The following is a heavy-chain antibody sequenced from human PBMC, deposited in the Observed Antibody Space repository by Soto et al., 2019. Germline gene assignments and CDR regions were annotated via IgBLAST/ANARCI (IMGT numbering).Heavy chain of an antibody. CDR2: FDPEDGET. D-gene: IGHD3-9*01. CDR3: ATRGLRYFDWSHEIDY. J-gene: IGHJ4*02. CDR1: GYTLTELS. Sequence: GASVKVSCKVSGYTLTELSMHWVRQAPGKGLEWMGGFDPEDGETIYAQKFQGRVTMTEDTSTDTAYMELSSLRSEDTAVYYCATRGLRYFDWSHEIDYWGQGTLVTVSS. V-gene: IGHV1-24*01.